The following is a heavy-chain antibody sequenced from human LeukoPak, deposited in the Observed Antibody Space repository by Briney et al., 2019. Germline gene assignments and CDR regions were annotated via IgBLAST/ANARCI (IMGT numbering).Heavy chain of an antibody. CDR3: ARDGSIVGATGAFDI. D-gene: IGHD1-26*01. CDR1: GGSISSSNW. J-gene: IGHJ3*02. CDR2: IYHSGST. V-gene: IGHV4-4*02. Sequence: SETLSLTCAVSGGSISSSNWWSWVRQPPGKGLEWIGEIYHSGSTNYNPSLKSRVTISVDKSKNQFSLKLSSVTAADTAVYYCARDGSIVGATGAFDIWGQGTMVTVSS.